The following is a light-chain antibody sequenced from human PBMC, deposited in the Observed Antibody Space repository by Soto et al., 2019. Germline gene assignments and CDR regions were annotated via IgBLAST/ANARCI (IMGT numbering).Light chain of an antibody. Sequence: EIQMTQSPSTLSASVGDRVTITCLASQSVSYWLAWYQQKPGKAPKLLVHDASTLLSGVPSRFSGSVSGTEFILTIGSLQPDDFAAYYWQQYKSYRWTFGQGTEV. J-gene: IGKJ1*01. V-gene: IGKV1-5*01. CDR1: QSVSYW. CDR3: QQYKSYRWT. CDR2: DAS.